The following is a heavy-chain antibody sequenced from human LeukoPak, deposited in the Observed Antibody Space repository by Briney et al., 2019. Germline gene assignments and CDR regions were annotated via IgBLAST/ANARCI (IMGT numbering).Heavy chain of an antibody. D-gene: IGHD2-15*01. Sequence: ETLSLTCTVSGGSISSSSYYWGWIRQPPGKGLEWIGSIYYSGSTYYNPSLKSRVTISVDTSKNQFSLKLSSVTAADTAVYYCARESVVVVAGHYFDYWGQGTLVTVSS. J-gene: IGHJ4*02. CDR2: IYYSGST. CDR3: ARESVVVVAGHYFDY. V-gene: IGHV4-39*07. CDR1: GGSISSSSYY.